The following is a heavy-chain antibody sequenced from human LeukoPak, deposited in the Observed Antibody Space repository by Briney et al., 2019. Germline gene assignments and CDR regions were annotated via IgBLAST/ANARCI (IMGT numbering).Heavy chain of an antibody. D-gene: IGHD4-17*01. J-gene: IGHJ4*02. CDR2: IYSGGTT. Sequence: GGSLRLSCAASGFTFSSYAMHWVRQAPGKGLEWVSLIYSGGTTYYADSVNGRFTISRDNSKNTLYLQMNSLRPEDTAVYYCARVSVTTEFDYWGQGTLVAVSS. CDR1: GFTFSSYA. CDR3: ARVSVTTEFDY. V-gene: IGHV3-66*01.